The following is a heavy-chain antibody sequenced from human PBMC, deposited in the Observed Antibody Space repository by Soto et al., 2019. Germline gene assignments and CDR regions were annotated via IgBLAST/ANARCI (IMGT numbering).Heavy chain of an antibody. CDR1: GYFFTSHY. V-gene: IGHV1-2*06. CDR2: INPNNGDT. J-gene: IGHJ4*02. D-gene: IGHD3-10*01. CDR3: AREVTYGGGSFSLGL. Sequence: RASVKVSCKTSGYFFTSHYIHWVRLAPGRGLEWMGRINPNNGDTNSPQKFQGRVTMTSDTSISTAYMEMSGLRSDDTALYYCAREVTYGGGSFSLGLWGQGTLVTV.